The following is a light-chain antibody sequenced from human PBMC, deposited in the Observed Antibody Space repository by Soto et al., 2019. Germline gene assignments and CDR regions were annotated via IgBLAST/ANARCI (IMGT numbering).Light chain of an antibody. J-gene: IGKJ1*01. CDR2: DAS. CDR3: QQYNSYCS. CDR1: QSISSW. Sequence: DIQMTQSPSTLSASVGDRVTITCRASQSISSWLAWYQQKPGKAPKLLIYDASSLESGVPSRFSGSGSGTEITLTISSLQPDEFATYYCQQYNSYCSFGQGTKVEIK. V-gene: IGKV1-5*01.